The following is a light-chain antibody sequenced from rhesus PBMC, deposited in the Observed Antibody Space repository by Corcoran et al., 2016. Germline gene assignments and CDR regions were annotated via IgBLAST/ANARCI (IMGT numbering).Light chain of an antibody. CDR3: WSYTTSSTYI. CDR2: EVT. J-gene: IGLJ1*01. CDR1: SSDVGAFNY. V-gene: IGLV2S7*01. Sequence: QSAPTQPPSVSGSPGLSVTISCTGTSSDVGAFNYISWYQLNPGKAPTLMIYEVTKRPSGVSDRFSGSKSGNTASLTISGLQAEDEADFYCWSYTTSSTYIFGAGTRLTVL.